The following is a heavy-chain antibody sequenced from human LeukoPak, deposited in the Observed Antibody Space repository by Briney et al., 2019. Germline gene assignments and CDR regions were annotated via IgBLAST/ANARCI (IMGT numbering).Heavy chain of an antibody. CDR2: IYSGGST. CDR3: AKGRSTYSYYYGMDV. Sequence: GGSLRLSCAASGFTVSSKHMSWVRQAPGKGLEWVSVIYSGGSTYYADSVKGRFTISRDNSKNTLYLQMNSLRAEDTAVYYCAKGRSTYSYYYGMDVWGQGTTVTVSS. CDR1: GFTVSSKH. V-gene: IGHV3-53*05. D-gene: IGHD1-26*01. J-gene: IGHJ6*02.